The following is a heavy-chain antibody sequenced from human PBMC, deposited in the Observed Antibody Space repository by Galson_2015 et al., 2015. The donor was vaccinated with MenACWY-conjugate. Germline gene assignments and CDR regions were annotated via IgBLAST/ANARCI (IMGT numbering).Heavy chain of an antibody. V-gene: IGHV3-33*01. J-gene: IGHJ4*02. Sequence: SLRLSCAASGFIFNKYAIHWVRQAPGKGLEWVAIIWYDGSQAYYADSVRGRFTISRDNSKNSLYLQMDSLRDEDTAVYYCARAGGIDYWGQGTLVTVSS. CDR2: IWYDGSQA. CDR1: GFIFNKYA. D-gene: IGHD3-16*01. CDR3: ARAGGIDY.